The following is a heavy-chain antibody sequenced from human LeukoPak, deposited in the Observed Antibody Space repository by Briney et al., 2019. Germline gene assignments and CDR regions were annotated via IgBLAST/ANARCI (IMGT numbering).Heavy chain of an antibody. D-gene: IGHD3-10*01. CDR3: AKGLGGRFGA. CDR1: GFTFSTYG. J-gene: IGHJ5*02. CDR2: ISGSGGST. V-gene: IGHV3-23*01. Sequence: GGSLRLSCAASGFTFSTYGMNWVRQAPGKGLEWVSAISGSGGSTYYADSVKGRFTISRDNSKNTLYLQMNSLRAEDTAVYYCAKGLGGRFGAWGQGTLVTVSS.